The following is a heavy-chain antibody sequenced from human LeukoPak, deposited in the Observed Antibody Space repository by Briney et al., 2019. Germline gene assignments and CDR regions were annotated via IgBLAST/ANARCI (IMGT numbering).Heavy chain of an antibody. CDR1: GFTFSSYG. J-gene: IGHJ5*02. V-gene: IGHV3-33*01. CDR2: IWYDGSNK. CDR3: AREADGAWRELDP. D-gene: IGHD1-26*01. Sequence: GRSLRLSCAASGFTFSSYGMHWVRQAPGKGLEWVAVIWYDGSNKYYADSVKGRFTISRDNSKNTLYVQMNSLRAEDTAVYYCAREADGAWRELDPWGQGTLVTVSS.